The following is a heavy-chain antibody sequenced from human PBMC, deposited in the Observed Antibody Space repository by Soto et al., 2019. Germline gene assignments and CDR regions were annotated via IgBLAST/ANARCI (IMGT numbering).Heavy chain of an antibody. CDR2: ISHSGTV. J-gene: IGHJ5*02. Sequence: SATLSLTCDVSSVSITSSNWWTWVRQPPGKGLEWLGKISHSGTVNYNATLRSRVTISVDKPKNQLSLKLMSVTAADTAVYYWARDYDGFDNWGPEIRVTVPS. D-gene: IGHD3-16*01. V-gene: IGHV4-4*02. CDR3: ARDYDGFDN. CDR1: SVSITSSNW.